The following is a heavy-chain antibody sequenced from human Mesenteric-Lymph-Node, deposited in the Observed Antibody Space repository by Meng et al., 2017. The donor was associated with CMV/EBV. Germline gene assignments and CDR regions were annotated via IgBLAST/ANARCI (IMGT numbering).Heavy chain of an antibody. CDR2: ISPSGIT. Sequence: SQTLSLTCGVYGGSLSGHFWSWFRQPPGKGLDWIGQISPSGITHYKPSLQSRVTISVDTSKNQFSLKLSSVTAADTAVYYCARCALGPDYGVGLGEVDYWGQGTLVTVSS. CDR3: ARCALGPDYGVGLGEVDY. V-gene: IGHV4-34*01. CDR1: GGSLSGHF. D-gene: IGHD4/OR15-4a*01. J-gene: IGHJ4*02.